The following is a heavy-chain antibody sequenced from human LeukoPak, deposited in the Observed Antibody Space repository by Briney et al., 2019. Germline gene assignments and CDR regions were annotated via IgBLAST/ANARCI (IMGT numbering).Heavy chain of an antibody. J-gene: IGHJ5*02. CDR2: IRWYSGSI. CDR3: AKDYSSGWYESWFDP. V-gene: IGHV3-9*01. D-gene: IGHD6-19*01. CDR1: GFTFDDYA. Sequence: PGGSLRPSCAASGFTFDDYAMHWVRPAPGKGLGLVSGIRWYSGSIGYADSVKGRFTISRDNAKNSLYLQMNSLRSEDTAVYYCAKDYSSGWYESWFDPWGQGTLVAVSS.